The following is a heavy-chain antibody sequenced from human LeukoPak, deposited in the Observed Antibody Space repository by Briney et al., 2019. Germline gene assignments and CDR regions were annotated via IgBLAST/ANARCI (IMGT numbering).Heavy chain of an antibody. D-gene: IGHD3-10*01. CDR3: ARDVGGAGSH. J-gene: IGHJ4*02. CDR2: IDEHGTTI. Sequence: GESLRRSCSASGFTFSRYWMHWVRQAPGDGLVWVSRIDEHGTTIDYADSVRDRFTISRDNAKNTLYLHMNSLRAEDTAMYYCARDVGGAGSHWGQGSLVTVSS. V-gene: IGHV3-74*01. CDR1: GFTFSRYW.